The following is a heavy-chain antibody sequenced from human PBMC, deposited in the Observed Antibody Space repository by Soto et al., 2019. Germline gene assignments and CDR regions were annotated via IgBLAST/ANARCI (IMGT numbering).Heavy chain of an antibody. D-gene: IGHD4-17*01. CDR3: AKGRSYYYYYGMDV. V-gene: IGHV3-9*01. CDR2: ISWNSGSI. J-gene: IGHJ6*02. Sequence: SCAASGFTFDDYAMHWVRQAPGKGLEWVSGISWNSGSIGYADSVKGRFTISRDNAKNSLYLQMNSLRAGDTALYYCAKGRSYYYYYGMDVWGQGTTVTVSS. CDR1: GFTFDDYA.